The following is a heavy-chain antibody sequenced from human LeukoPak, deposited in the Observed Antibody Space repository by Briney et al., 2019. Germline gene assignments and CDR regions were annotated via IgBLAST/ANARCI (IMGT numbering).Heavy chain of an antibody. Sequence: ASVKVSCKASGYAFTGYYLHWLRQAPGQGLEWLAWINPNTGGTNYAQKFQGRVTLTRDTFISTAYLDLSRLRSDDTAVYYCVRDLRRVLVVPAAVPPAPNFDSWGQGTLVTVSS. CDR3: VRDLRRVLVVPAAVPPAPNFDS. CDR1: GYAFTGYY. D-gene: IGHD2-2*01. CDR2: INPNTGGT. J-gene: IGHJ4*02. V-gene: IGHV1-2*02.